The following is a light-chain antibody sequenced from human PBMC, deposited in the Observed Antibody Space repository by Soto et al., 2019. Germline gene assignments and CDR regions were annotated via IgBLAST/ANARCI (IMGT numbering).Light chain of an antibody. V-gene: IGLV1-40*01. Sequence: QSVLTQPPSVSGAPGQRVTISCTGSSSNIGAGYDVHWYQQLPGTAPKLLIYGNSNRPSGVPDRFSGSKSGTSASLAITGLPAGDEANYYGQAYDSSRGGAVVFGGGTKFTGL. CDR3: QAYDSSRGGAVV. CDR1: SSNIGAGYD. J-gene: IGLJ2*01. CDR2: GNS.